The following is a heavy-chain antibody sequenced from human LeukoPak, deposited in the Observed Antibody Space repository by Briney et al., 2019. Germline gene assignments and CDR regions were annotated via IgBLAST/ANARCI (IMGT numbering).Heavy chain of an antibody. Sequence: SVKVSCKASGYTFTSYDINWVRQATGQGLEWMGGITPMFGTAKYAQKFQGRVTITADESTSTAYMELSSLRSEDTAVYYCARDSSEFRSLIFHWGQGTLVTVSS. V-gene: IGHV1-69*13. CDR3: ARDSSEFRSLIFH. J-gene: IGHJ1*01. CDR2: ITPMFGTA. CDR1: GYTFTSYD. D-gene: IGHD3-9*01.